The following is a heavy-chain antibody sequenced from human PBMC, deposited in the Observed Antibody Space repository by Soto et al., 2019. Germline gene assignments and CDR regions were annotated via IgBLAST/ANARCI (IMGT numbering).Heavy chain of an antibody. D-gene: IGHD3-9*01. V-gene: IGHV1-18*01. J-gene: IGHJ4*02. CDR1: GYTFTNYG. CDR2: ISTYNDNT. Sequence: GASVKVSSKASGYTFTNYGLGWVRQAPGQGLEWMGWISTYNDNTNYAQKLQGRVTMTTDTSTSTAYMGLRSLRSDDTAVYYCARDYDILTGYSEFDYRGQGTLVTVSS. CDR3: ARDYDILTGYSEFDY.